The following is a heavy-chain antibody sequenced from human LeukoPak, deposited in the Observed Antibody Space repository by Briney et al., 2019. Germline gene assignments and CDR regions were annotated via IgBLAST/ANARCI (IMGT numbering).Heavy chain of an antibody. J-gene: IGHJ4*02. D-gene: IGHD5-18*01. CDR1: GGSVSTSSSYY. CDR3: ARLRGYTYGNPGY. V-gene: IGHV4-39*01. CDR2: IYYTGDT. Sequence: ASETLSLTCTVSGGSVSTSSSYYWGWIRQPPGKGLEWIGSIYYTGDTYYNSSLKSRVTMSVDTSKNQFALKLTSVTAADTAPYYCARLRGYTYGNPGYWGQGSLVTVSS.